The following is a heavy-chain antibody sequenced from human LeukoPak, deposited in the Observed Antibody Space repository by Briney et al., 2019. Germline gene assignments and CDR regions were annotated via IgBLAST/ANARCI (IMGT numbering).Heavy chain of an antibody. CDR2: ISVYNGNT. J-gene: IGHJ4*02. Sequence: ASVNVSCKASGYTSGYTFANYGIRWVRQAPGQGLEWMGWISVYNGNTNYAQKLQGRVTMTTDKSTSTAYMELRSLRSDDTAVYYCARLGYGVNSADYWGQGTLVTVSS. D-gene: IGHD4-23*01. V-gene: IGHV1-18*01. CDR3: ARLGYGVNSADY. CDR1: GYTSGYTFANYG.